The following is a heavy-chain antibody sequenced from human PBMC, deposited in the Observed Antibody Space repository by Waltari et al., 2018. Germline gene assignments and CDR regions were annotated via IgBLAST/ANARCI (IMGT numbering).Heavy chain of an antibody. J-gene: IGHJ4*02. CDR1: GFTFSSHW. V-gene: IGHV3-74*01. CDR2: INRDGSST. Sequence: EVQLVESGGGLVQTGGSLRLSCAASGFTFSSHWMPWVPQAPGKGLVWVSRINRDGSSTSYADSVKGRFTISRDNAKNTLYLQMNSLRAEDTAVYYCVRSKDGYNLVADYWGQGSLVTVSS. CDR3: VRSKDGYNLVADY. D-gene: IGHD5-12*01.